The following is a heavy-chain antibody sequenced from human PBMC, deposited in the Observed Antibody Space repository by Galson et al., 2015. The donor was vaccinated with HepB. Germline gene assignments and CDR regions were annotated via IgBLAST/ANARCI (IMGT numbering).Heavy chain of an antibody. CDR2: ISYDGSNK. Sequence: SLRLSCAASGFTFNSYGMHWVRQAPGKGLEWVAVISYDGSNKYYADSVKGRFTISRDNSKNTLYLQMNSLRAEDTAVYYCARDRAPGYYFDYWGQGTLVTVSS. D-gene: IGHD1-14*01. CDR1: GFTFNSYG. V-gene: IGHV3-30*03. CDR3: ARDRAPGYYFDY. J-gene: IGHJ4*02.